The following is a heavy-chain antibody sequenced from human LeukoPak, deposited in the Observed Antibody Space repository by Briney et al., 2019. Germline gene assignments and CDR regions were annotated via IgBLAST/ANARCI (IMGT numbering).Heavy chain of an antibody. Sequence: GGSLRLSCAASGFTFSSYGMHWVRQAPGKGLEWVAVISYDGSNKYYADSVKGRFTISRDNSKNTLYLQMNSLRAEDTAVYYCAKEGGYYGSGSCLAGFYYYYYMDVWGKGTTVTVSS. CDR1: GFTFSSYG. CDR3: AKEGGYYGSGSCLAGFYYYYYMDV. J-gene: IGHJ6*03. V-gene: IGHV3-30*18. CDR2: ISYDGSNK. D-gene: IGHD3-10*01.